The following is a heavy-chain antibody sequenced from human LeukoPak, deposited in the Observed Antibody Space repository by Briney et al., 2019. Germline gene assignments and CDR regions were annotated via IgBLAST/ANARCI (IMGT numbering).Heavy chain of an antibody. D-gene: IGHD6-13*01. CDR3: ASRRVAAAGTADHWYSDL. V-gene: IGHV4-31*11. CDR1: GGSFSGYY. J-gene: IGHJ2*01. Sequence: SETLSLTCAVYGGSFSGYYWSWIRQHPGKGLEWIGYIYYSGSTYYNPSLKSRVTISVDTSKNQFSLKLSSVTAADTAVYYCASRRVAAAGTADHWYSDLWGRGTLVTVSS. CDR2: IYYSGST.